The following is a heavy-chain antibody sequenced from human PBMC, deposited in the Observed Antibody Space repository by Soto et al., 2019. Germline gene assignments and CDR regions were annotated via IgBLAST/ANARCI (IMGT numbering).Heavy chain of an antibody. CDR2: ISAYNGNT. Sequence: SVKVSCKASGYTFTSYGISWVRQAPGQGLEWMGWISAYNGNTNYAQKLQGRVTMTTDTSTSTAYMELRSLRSDDTAVYYCAREVIAAAGTFWNWFDPWGQGTLVTVSS. V-gene: IGHV1-18*01. CDR3: AREVIAAAGTFWNWFDP. J-gene: IGHJ5*02. CDR1: GYTFTSYG. D-gene: IGHD6-13*01.